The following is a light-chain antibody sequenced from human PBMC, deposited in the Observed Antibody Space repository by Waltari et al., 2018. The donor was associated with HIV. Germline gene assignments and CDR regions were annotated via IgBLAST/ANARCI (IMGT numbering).Light chain of an antibody. V-gene: IGKV1-39*01. J-gene: IGKJ3*01. CDR2: TAT. CDR3: QQSYSSPT. Sequence: DIQMTQSPSSLSASVGDRVTITCRASQSINKYLNWYQQKPGQAPKMLIYTATTLQSGVPSRFSGSGSGTDFTLTIANLQPEDFAVYFGQQSYSSPTFGPGTTVDFK. CDR1: QSINKY.